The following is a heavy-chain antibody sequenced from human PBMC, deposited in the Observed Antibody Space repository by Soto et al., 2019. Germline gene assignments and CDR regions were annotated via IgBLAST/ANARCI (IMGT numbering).Heavy chain of an antibody. CDR1: GFTFSSYG. CDR2: IWYDGSNK. V-gene: IGHV3-33*01. J-gene: IGHJ3*02. D-gene: IGHD3-9*01. Sequence: GGSLRLSCAASGFTFSSYGMHWVRQAPGKGLEWVAVIWYDGSNKYYADSVKGRFTISRDNSKNTLYLQMNSLRAEDTAVYYCARGGADFDWRPHDAFDIWGQGTMVTVSS. CDR3: ARGGADFDWRPHDAFDI.